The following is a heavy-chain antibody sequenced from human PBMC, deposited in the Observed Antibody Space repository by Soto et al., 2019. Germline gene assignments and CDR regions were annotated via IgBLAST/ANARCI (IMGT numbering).Heavy chain of an antibody. CDR2: IYYSGST. CDR3: AREDSIIIPAVSDF. CDR1: GGSISSSSYY. J-gene: IGHJ4*02. D-gene: IGHD2-2*01. V-gene: IGHV4-39*02. Sequence: SETLSLTCTVSGGSISSSSYYWGWIRQPPGKGLEWIGSIYYSGSTYYNPSLKSRVTISVDTSKNQFSLKLTSVTTADTAVYYCAREDSIIIPAVSDFWGQGTLVTVSS.